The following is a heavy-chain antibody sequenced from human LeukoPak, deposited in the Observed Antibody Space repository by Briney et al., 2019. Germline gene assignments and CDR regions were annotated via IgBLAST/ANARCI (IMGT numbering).Heavy chain of an antibody. V-gene: IGHV4-30-4*08. D-gene: IGHD3-22*01. CDR2: IYYSGST. Sequence: LSLTCTVSGGSISSHYWSWIRQPPGKGLEWIGYIYYSGSTYYNPSLKSRVTISVDTSKNQFSLKLSSVTAADTAVYYCARDGAYYYDSSGYAFDIWGQGTMVTVSS. CDR1: GGSISSHY. CDR3: ARDGAYYYDSSGYAFDI. J-gene: IGHJ3*02.